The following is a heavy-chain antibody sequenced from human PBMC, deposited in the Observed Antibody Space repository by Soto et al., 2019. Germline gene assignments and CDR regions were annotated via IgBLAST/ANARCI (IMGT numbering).Heavy chain of an antibody. CDR1: GFTFSSYG. CDR2: ISYDGSNK. CDR3: ASSGYTVDFDY. D-gene: IGHD3-22*01. J-gene: IGHJ4*02. Sequence: PGGSLRLSCAASGFTFSSYGMHWVRQAPGKGLEWVAVISYDGSNKYYADSVKGRFTISRDNSKNTLYLQMNSLRAEDTAVYYCASSGYTVDFDYWGQGTLVTVSS. V-gene: IGHV3-30*03.